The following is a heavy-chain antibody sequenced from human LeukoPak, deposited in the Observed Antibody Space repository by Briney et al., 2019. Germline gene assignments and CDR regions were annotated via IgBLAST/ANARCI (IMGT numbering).Heavy chain of an antibody. D-gene: IGHD3-22*01. J-gene: IGHJ3*02. CDR1: GFTFSSYA. V-gene: IGHV3-23*01. Sequence: GGSLRLSCAASGFTFSSYAMSWARQAPGKGLEWVSAISGSGGSTYYADSVKGRFTISRDNSKNTLYLQMNSLRAEDTAVYYCAKDYYDSSGYYSNLDAFDIWGQGTMVTVSS. CDR3: AKDYYDSSGYYSNLDAFDI. CDR2: ISGSGGST.